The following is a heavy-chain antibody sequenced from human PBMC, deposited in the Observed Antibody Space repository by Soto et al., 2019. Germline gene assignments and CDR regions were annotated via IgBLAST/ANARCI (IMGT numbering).Heavy chain of an antibody. V-gene: IGHV3-21*01. CDR2: ISSTTNYI. J-gene: IGHJ4*02. CDR1: GFTFTRYS. Sequence: GGSLRLSCAASGFTFTRYSTNWVRQAPGKGLEWVSSISSTTNYIYYADSMKGRFTVSRDNAKNSVYLEMNSLSAEDTAVYYCARESEDLTSNLDYWGQGTLVTVSS. CDR3: ARESEDLTSNLDY.